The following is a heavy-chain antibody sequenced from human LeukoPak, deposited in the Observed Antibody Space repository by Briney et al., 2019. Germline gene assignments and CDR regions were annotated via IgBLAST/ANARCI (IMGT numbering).Heavy chain of an antibody. CDR1: GGSFSGYY. CDR3: ASRGILGYYYDSSGPWAFFDY. J-gene: IGHJ4*02. Sequence: PSETLSLTCAVYGGSFSGYYWSWIRQPPGKGLEWIGEINHSGSTNYNPSLKSRVTISVDTSKNQFSLKLSSVTAADTAVYYCASRGILGYYYDSSGPWAFFDYWGQGTLVTVSS. CDR2: INHSGST. V-gene: IGHV4-34*01. D-gene: IGHD3-22*01.